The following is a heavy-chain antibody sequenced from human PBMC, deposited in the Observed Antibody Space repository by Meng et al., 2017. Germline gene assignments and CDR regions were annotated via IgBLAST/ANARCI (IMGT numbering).Heavy chain of an antibody. V-gene: IGHV3-23*04. Sequence: LVESGGGLVQPGGSLRLSCAASGFTFSDHFMDWVRQAPGKGLEWVSAISGSGGSTYYADSVKGRFTISRDNSKNTLYLQMNSLRAEDTAVYYCAKDLTAAAGSWGQGTLVTVSS. J-gene: IGHJ4*02. CDR1: GFTFSDHF. D-gene: IGHD6-13*01. CDR2: ISGSGGST. CDR3: AKDLTAAAGS.